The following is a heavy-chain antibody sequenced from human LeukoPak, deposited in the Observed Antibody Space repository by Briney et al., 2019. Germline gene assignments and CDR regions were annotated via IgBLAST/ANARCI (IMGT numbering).Heavy chain of an antibody. Sequence: PSETLSLTCSVSGGSICSGDYFWSWIRQPPGKGLEWIGYIYHSGSTYYNPSLKSRVTISVDRSKNQFSLKLSSVTAADTAVYYCARRLPEAYCGGDCYMGGAFDIWGQGTMVTVSS. CDR1: GGSICSGDYF. D-gene: IGHD2-21*02. CDR2: IYHSGST. V-gene: IGHV4-30-2*01. J-gene: IGHJ3*02. CDR3: ARRLPEAYCGGDCYMGGAFDI.